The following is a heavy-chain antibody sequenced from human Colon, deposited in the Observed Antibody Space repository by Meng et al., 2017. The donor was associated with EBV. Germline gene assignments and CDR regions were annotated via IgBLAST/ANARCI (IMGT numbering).Heavy chain of an antibody. V-gene: IGHV4-39*02. Sequence: QVQYKESGPDLVKAPETLSLTCVVSGTSISRVSYYWAWIRQPPGKGLEWIGSIYYNGNSFYNSSLKSRVRISVDTSKNHFSLTLNSVTAADTAVYFCARWQVADTWFDPWGQGTLVTVSS. J-gene: IGHJ5*02. CDR1: GTSISRVSYY. CDR3: ARWQVADTWFDP. CDR2: IYYNGNS.